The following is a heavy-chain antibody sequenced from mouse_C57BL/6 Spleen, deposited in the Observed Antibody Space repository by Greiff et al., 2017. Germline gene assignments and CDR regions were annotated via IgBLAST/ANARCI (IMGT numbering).Heavy chain of an antibody. CDR3: AREDYSNYVWYFDV. CDR1: GYTFTSYW. V-gene: IGHV1-72*01. D-gene: IGHD2-5*01. CDR2: IDPNSGGT. J-gene: IGHJ1*03. Sequence: QVQLKQPGAELVKPGASVKLSCKASGYTFTSYWMHWVKQRPGRGLEWIGRIDPNSGGTKYNEKFKSKATLTVDKPSSTAYMQLSSLTSEDSAVYYCAREDYSNYVWYFDVWGTGTTVTVSS.